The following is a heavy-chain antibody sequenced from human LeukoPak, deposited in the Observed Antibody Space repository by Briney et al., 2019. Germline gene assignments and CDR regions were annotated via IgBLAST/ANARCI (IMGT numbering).Heavy chain of an antibody. Sequence: SETLSLTCTVSGGSISSGGYYWSWIRQHPGKGLEWIGYIYYNGSTYYNPSLKSRVTISVDTSKNQFSLKLSSVTAADTAVYYCARAMVRGVIGHYYGMDVWGKGTTVTVSS. CDR1: GGSISSGGYY. CDR2: IYYNGST. V-gene: IGHV4-31*03. J-gene: IGHJ6*04. CDR3: ARAMVRGVIGHYYGMDV. D-gene: IGHD3-10*01.